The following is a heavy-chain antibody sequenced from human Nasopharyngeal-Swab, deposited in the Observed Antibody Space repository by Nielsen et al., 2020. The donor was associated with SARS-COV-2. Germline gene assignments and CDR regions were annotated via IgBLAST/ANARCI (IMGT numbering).Heavy chain of an antibody. Sequence: GGSLRLSCAASGFTFSSYGMHWARQAPGKGLEWVAVISYDGSNKYYADSVKGRFTISRDNSKNTLYLQMNSLRAEDTAVYYCAKNRPDYYDSSGYSWYFDLWGRGTLVTVSS. CDR3: AKNRPDYYDSSGYSWYFDL. J-gene: IGHJ2*01. D-gene: IGHD3-22*01. CDR1: GFTFSSYG. V-gene: IGHV3-30*18. CDR2: ISYDGSNK.